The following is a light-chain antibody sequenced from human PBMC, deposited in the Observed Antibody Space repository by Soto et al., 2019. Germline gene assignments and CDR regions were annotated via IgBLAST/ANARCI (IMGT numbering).Light chain of an antibody. Sequence: DIQMTQSPSTLSASVGDRVTITCRASQSISNWLAWYQQKPGKAPKLLIYDASSLESGVPSRFSGSGSGTEFTLTISSLQPDDFATYYCQQYNSYSKWTFGQGTKVDIK. V-gene: IGKV1-5*01. CDR2: DAS. J-gene: IGKJ1*01. CDR1: QSISNW. CDR3: QQYNSYSKWT.